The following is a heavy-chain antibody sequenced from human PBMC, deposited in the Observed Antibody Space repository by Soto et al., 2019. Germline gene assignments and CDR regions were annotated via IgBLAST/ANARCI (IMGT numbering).Heavy chain of an antibody. V-gene: IGHV4-59*01. Sequence: SETLSLTCTVSGGSISSYYLSWIRQPPGKGLEWIGYIYYSGSTNYNASLKSRVTISVDTSKNQFSLKLSSVTAADTAVYYCARDGVAYSSSSNWFDPWGQGTLVTVSS. D-gene: IGHD6-13*01. CDR2: IYYSGST. CDR3: ARDGVAYSSSSNWFDP. CDR1: GGSISSYY. J-gene: IGHJ5*02.